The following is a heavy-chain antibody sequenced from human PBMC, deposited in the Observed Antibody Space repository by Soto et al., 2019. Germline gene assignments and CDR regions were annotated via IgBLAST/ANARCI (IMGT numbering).Heavy chain of an antibody. CDR2: IVPLLGIT. J-gene: IGHJ4*02. D-gene: IGHD1-26*01. CDR3: ARDPGEEGGGLRY. Sequence: QVQLVQSGAEVKKPGSSVKVSCKASGDTFSSYTLSWVRQAPGQGLEWMGRIVPLLGITNYAQKFQGRVTLTAYKSTSTAYMELRSLRSEDTAVYYCARDPGEEGGGLRYWGQGTLVTVSS. CDR1: GDTFSSYT. V-gene: IGHV1-69*08.